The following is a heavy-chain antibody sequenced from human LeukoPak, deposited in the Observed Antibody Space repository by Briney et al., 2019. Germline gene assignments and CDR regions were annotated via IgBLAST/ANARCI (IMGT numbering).Heavy chain of an antibody. CDR2: IWYDGSNQ. CDR1: GFTFSSYG. CDR3: ARDHNWNCDY. V-gene: IGHV3-33*01. D-gene: IGHD1-20*01. Sequence: PGGSLRLSCVASGFTFSSYGMHWVRQALGKGLEWVAVIWYDGSNQYYADSVKGRFTISRDNYRNTLYLQMNSLRAEDTAVYYCARDHNWNCDYWGQGTLVTVSS. J-gene: IGHJ4*02.